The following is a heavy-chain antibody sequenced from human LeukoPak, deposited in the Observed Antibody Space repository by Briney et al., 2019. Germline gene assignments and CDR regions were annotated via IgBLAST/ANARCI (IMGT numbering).Heavy chain of an antibody. CDR3: ARDSEVVRFDP. CDR2: ISAYNGNT. Sequence: GASVKVSCKASGYTFTSYDINWVRQAPGQGLDWMGWISAYNGNTNYAQKLQGRVTMTTDTSTSTAYMELRSLRSDDTAVYYCARDSEVVRFDPWGQGTLVTVSS. D-gene: IGHD2-2*01. CDR1: GYTFTSYD. J-gene: IGHJ5*02. V-gene: IGHV1-18*01.